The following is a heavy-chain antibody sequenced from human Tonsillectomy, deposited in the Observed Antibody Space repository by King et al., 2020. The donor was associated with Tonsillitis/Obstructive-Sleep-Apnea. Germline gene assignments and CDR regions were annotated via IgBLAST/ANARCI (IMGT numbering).Heavy chain of an antibody. D-gene: IGHD6-19*01. CDR1: GFTFSNYA. CDR3: AKISSYSSGWYEGHFDY. Sequence: DVQLVESGGGLIQPGGSLRLSCAASGFTFSNYAMTWVRQAPGKGLEWVSAISGSGGGTYSADSVMGRFTISRDNSKNILYLQMNTLGAEDTAVYYCAKISSYSSGWYEGHFDYWGRGTLVTVSS. V-gene: IGHV3-23*04. CDR2: ISGSGGGT. J-gene: IGHJ4*02.